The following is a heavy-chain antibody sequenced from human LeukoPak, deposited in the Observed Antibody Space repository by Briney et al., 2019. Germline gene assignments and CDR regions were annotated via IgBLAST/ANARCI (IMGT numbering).Heavy chain of an antibody. V-gene: IGHV3-30*03. D-gene: IGHD2-2*01. J-gene: IGHJ3*02. Sequence: PGGSLRLSCAASGFTFSSYGMHWVRQAPGKGLEWVAVISYDGSNKYYADSVKGRFTISRDNSKNTLYLQMNSLRAEDTAVYYCARGLGYCSSTSCSDAFDIWGQGTMVTVSS. CDR1: GFTFSSYG. CDR3: ARGLGYCSSTSCSDAFDI. CDR2: ISYDGSNK.